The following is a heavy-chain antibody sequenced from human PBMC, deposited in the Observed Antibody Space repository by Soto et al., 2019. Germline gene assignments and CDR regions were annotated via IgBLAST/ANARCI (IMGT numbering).Heavy chain of an antibody. Sequence: QVQLVQSGAEVKRPGASVKVSCKASGYTFTSYDFNWVRQAPGQGREWMGWVNPNSGNTDYAQKFQGRVTMTRNTSIRKAYMELSSLRSEDTAVYYCARASYLDPAFDIWGQGTMVTVSS. CDR3: ARASYLDPAFDI. CDR1: GYTFTSYD. CDR2: VNPNSGNT. D-gene: IGHD2-2*03. J-gene: IGHJ3*02. V-gene: IGHV1-8*01.